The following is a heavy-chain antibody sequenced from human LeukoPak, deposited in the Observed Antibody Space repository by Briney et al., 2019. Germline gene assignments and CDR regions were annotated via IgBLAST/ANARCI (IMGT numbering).Heavy chain of an antibody. Sequence: SETLSLTCTVSGGSIRSGGYHWSWIRQRPGQGLEWIGYIYYSGSTYYNPSLKTRFTISVDTSKNQFSLKVHSVTAADTALYFCARDSLQSSLWGQGALVTVSS. D-gene: IGHD1-26*01. CDR2: IYYSGST. CDR3: ARDSLQSSL. CDR1: GGSIRSGGYH. V-gene: IGHV4-31*03. J-gene: IGHJ4*02.